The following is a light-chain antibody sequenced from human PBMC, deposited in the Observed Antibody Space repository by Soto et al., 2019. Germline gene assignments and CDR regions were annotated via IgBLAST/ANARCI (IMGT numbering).Light chain of an antibody. V-gene: IGKV3-20*01. CDR1: QSVSSSY. CDR3: QQYGSLPIT. J-gene: IGKJ5*01. Sequence: EIVLTQSPGTLSLSPGDRATLSCRANQSVSSSYLAWYQQKPGQAPRLLIYGASSRATGIPDSFSGSGSGTDFTLTISRLEPEDFAVYYCQQYGSLPITFGQGTRLEIK. CDR2: GAS.